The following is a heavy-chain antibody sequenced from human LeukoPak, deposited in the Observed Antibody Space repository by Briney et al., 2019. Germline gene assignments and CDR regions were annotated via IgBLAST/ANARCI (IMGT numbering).Heavy chain of an antibody. V-gene: IGHV1-69*13. J-gene: IGHJ3*02. CDR1: GGSFSSYA. CDR2: IITMFGTP. Sequence: SVKVSCKASGGSFSSYAINWVRQAPGQGLEWMGGIITMFGTPNVAQKFQGRVTFTADESTDTTYMDLNSLTSLDTGVYYCARAPRIAMMVVGRGGDAFGIWGQGTMVTVSS. D-gene: IGHD3-22*01. CDR3: ARAPRIAMMVVGRGGDAFGI.